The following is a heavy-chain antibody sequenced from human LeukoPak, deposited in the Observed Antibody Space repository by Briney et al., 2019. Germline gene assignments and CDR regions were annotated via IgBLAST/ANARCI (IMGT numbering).Heavy chain of an antibody. CDR2: ISFDGSNK. Sequence: PGGSLRLSCAASGFTFSSYDMHWVRQAPGKGLEWVAFISFDGSNKYYADSVKGRFTISRDNSKNTLYLQMNSLRAEDTAVYYCARQVAGLDYWGQGTLVTVSS. CDR3: ARQVAGLDY. J-gene: IGHJ4*02. CDR1: GFTFSSYD. V-gene: IGHV3-30*19. D-gene: IGHD6-19*01.